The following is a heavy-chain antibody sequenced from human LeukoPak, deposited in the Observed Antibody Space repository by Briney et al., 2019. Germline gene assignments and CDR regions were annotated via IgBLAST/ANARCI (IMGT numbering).Heavy chain of an antibody. V-gene: IGHV3-30*01. CDR1: RFTFSSYA. CDR3: ARDYYGSGSYYEDWFDP. D-gene: IGHD3-10*01. CDR2: ISYDGSNK. J-gene: IGHJ5*02. Sequence: GGSLRLSCAASRFTFSSYAMHWVRQAPGKGLEWVAVISYDGSNKYYADSVKGRFTISRDNSKNTLYLQMNSLRAEDTAVYYCARDYYGSGSYYEDWFDPWGQGTLVTVSS.